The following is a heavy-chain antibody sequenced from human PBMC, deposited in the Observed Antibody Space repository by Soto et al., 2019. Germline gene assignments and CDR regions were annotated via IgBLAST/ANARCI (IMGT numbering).Heavy chain of an antibody. CDR1: GGSISSYY. J-gene: IGHJ4*02. D-gene: IGHD4-4*01. CDR3: ATHHDYSNYEVFDY. Sequence: SETLSLTCTVSGGSISSYYWSWIRQPPGKGLEWIGYIYYSGSTNYNPSLKSRVTISVDTSKNQFSLKLSSVTAADTAVYYCATHHDYSNYEVFDYWGQGTLVTVSS. V-gene: IGHV4-59*01. CDR2: IYYSGST.